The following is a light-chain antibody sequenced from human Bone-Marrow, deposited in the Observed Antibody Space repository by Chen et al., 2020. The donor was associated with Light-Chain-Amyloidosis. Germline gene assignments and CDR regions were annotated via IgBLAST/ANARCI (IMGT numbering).Light chain of an antibody. CDR3: QVWDRSSDRPV. J-gene: IGLJ3*02. V-gene: IGLV3-21*02. CDR1: NIGSTS. Sequence: SYVLTPPSWVSVAPGHTATIARGGNNIGSTSVHWYQQTPGQAPLLVVYDDSDRPAGIPERLSGSNSGNTATLTISRVEAGDEADYYCQVWDRSSDRPVFGGGTKLTVL. CDR2: DDS.